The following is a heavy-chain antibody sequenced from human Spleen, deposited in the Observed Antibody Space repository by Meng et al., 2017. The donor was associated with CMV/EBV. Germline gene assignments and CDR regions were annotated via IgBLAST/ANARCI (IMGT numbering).Heavy chain of an antibody. Sequence: GESLKISCAASGLTFSAYWMSWVRQNPGRGLEWVANIKQDGSEKYYVDSVKGRFTISRDNAKNSLYLQMNSLRAEDTAVYYCARDLNLGKVVYYYYGMDVWGQGTTVTVSS. D-gene: IGHD2-15*01. CDR1: GLTFSAYW. J-gene: IGHJ6*02. CDR2: IKQDGSEK. CDR3: ARDLNLGKVVYYYYGMDV. V-gene: IGHV3-7*01.